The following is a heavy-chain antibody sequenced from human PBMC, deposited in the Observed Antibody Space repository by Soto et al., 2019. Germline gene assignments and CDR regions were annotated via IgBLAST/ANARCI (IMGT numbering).Heavy chain of an antibody. Sequence: GVSLRLSCATSGFTFSSYATHVVRPAPGKGLEWVAVISYDGSNKYYADSVKGRSTISRDNSKNTLYLQMNSLRAEDTAVYYCARRDGGYNWKYYYYDGMDVWGHRT. J-gene: IGHJ6*02. CDR1: GFTFSSYA. CDR3: ARRDGGYNWKYYYYDGMDV. CDR2: ISYDGSNK. D-gene: IGHD1-20*01. V-gene: IGHV3-30-3*01.